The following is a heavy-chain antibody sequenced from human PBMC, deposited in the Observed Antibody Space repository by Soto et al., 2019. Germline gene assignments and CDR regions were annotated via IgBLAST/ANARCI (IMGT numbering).Heavy chain of an antibody. Sequence: QVQLVQSGAEVKKPGSSVKVSCKASGGTFSSYAISWVRQAPGQGLEWMGGIIPIFGTANYAQKFQGRVRITADESASTDYMELSSLRSEETAVYYCARWDCSSTSCYSDYYYGMDVWGQGTTVTVSS. CDR1: GGTFSSYA. V-gene: IGHV1-69*01. D-gene: IGHD2-2*01. J-gene: IGHJ6*02. CDR2: IIPIFGTA. CDR3: ARWDCSSTSCYSDYYYGMDV.